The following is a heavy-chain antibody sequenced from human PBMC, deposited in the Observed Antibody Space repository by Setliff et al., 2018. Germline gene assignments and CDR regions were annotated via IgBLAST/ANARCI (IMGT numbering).Heavy chain of an antibody. D-gene: IGHD3-10*01. CDR2: AYYNGDS. J-gene: IGHJ6*03. CDR1: GGSLSGSLRGYAVF. CDR3: ARHLGTRSRGYNYYYYFMDV. V-gene: IGHV4-39*01. Sequence: PSETLSLTCTVSGGSLSGSLRGYAVFWGWIRQSPGKELEWIGSAYYNGDSYYNPSLKSRVTMSVDTSRNQFSLHLTSVTAADTAVYYCARHLGTRSRGYNYYYYFMDVWGKGTTVTVSS.